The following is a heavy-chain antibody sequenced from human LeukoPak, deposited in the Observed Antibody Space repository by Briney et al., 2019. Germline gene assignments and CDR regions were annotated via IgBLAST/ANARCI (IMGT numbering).Heavy chain of an antibody. D-gene: IGHD2/OR15-2a*01. CDR2: IYYTEST. Sequence: SETLSLTCAVSGDSTSSGTYYWGWIRQSPGKGLEWIGTIYYTESTYYNPSLKSRVTISVDTSKNQFFLKLSSVTAADTAVDYCATQFLLDYFYYWGQGTLVTVSS. V-gene: IGHV4-39*01. CDR1: GDSTSSGTYY. J-gene: IGHJ4*02. CDR3: ATQFLLDYFYY.